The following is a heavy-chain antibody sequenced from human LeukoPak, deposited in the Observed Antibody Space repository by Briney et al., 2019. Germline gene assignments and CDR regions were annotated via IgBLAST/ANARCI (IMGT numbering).Heavy chain of an antibody. Sequence: QTGGSLRLSCAASGFTFSSYEMNWVRQAPGKGLEWISDISPSGRTMSYADSVKGRFTISRDNAKNSLYLQMNSLRDEDTAIYYCARGRGSSWGQGTLVTVSS. CDR2: ISPSGRTM. CDR1: GFTFSSYE. CDR3: ARGRGSS. V-gene: IGHV3-48*03. D-gene: IGHD2-21*01. J-gene: IGHJ5*02.